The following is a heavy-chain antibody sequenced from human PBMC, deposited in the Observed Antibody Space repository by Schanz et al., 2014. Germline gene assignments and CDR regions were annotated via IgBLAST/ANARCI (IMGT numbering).Heavy chain of an antibody. D-gene: IGHD5-18*01. CDR1: GFTVSDNY. CDR2: IYSGGST. J-gene: IGHJ3*02. V-gene: IGHV3-53*01. Sequence: VQLVESGGGLIQPGGSLRLSCAASGFTVSDNYMTWVRQAPGKGLEWVSVIYSGGSTYYADSVKGRFTISRDNSKNTLYLQMNSLRAEDTALYYCASESGYSYGYGAFDIWGQGTMVTVSS. CDR3: ASESGYSYGYGAFDI.